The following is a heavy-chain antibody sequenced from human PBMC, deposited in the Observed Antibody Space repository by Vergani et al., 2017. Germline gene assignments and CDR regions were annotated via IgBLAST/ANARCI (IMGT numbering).Heavy chain of an antibody. D-gene: IGHD3-3*01. CDR3: ARGTPFGMFDS. CDR2: VYPGGST. J-gene: IGHJ4*02. Sequence: QVQLQESGPGRVKPSQTLSLTCSVSGASINSGSYYWSWVRQPAGKELEWIGHVYPGGSTEYNPSLESRVTVSGDSSKNQFSLRLRSLTAADTAVYVCARGTPFGMFDSWGRGILVSVSS. CDR1: GASINSGSYY. V-gene: IGHV4-61*02.